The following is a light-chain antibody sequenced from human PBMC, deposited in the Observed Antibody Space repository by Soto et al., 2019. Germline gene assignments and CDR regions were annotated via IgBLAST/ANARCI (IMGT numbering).Light chain of an antibody. CDR2: DVN. CDR1: SSDVGTYKY. Sequence: QSVLTQPASVSGSPGQSITMSCTGTSSDVGTYKYVSWYRQHPDKAPKLILYDVNNRPSGISDRFSGSKSGNTASLTISGLQADDEADYYCSSFTSTTTYVFGTGTKLTVL. CDR3: SSFTSTTTYV. J-gene: IGLJ1*01. V-gene: IGLV2-14*03.